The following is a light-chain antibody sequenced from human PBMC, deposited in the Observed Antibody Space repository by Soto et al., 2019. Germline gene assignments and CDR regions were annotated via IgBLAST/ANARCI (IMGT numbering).Light chain of an antibody. V-gene: IGLV2-8*01. CDR2: EVN. J-gene: IGLJ2*01. CDR1: NSDFAGYNF. Sequence: QSALTQPPSASGSPGQSVTISCTGTNSDFAGYNFVSWFQQHPGKAPRLIIYEVNERPSGVPHRFSGSKSGNTASLTISGLQADDEADYYCTSYTSSNTVVFGGGTKLTVL. CDR3: TSYTSSNTVV.